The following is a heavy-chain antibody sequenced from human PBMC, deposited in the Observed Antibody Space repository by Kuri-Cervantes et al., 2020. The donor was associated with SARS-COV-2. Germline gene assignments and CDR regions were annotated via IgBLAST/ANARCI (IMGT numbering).Heavy chain of an antibody. Sequence: SETLSLTCTVSGGSISSYYWSWIRQPPGKGLEWIGYIYYSGSTNYNPSLKSRVTISVDTSKNQFSLKLSSVTAADTAVYYCARGPSRGCSGGSCYWFYFDYWGQGTLVTVFS. CDR2: IYYSGST. V-gene: IGHV4-59*01. J-gene: IGHJ4*02. D-gene: IGHD2-15*01. CDR1: GGSISSYY. CDR3: ARGPSRGCSGGSCYWFYFDY.